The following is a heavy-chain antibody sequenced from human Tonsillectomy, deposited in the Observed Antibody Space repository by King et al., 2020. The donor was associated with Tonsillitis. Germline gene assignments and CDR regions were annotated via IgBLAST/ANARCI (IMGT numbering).Heavy chain of an antibody. D-gene: IGHD2-21*01. CDR1: GYSFTRYW. CDR3: AGPGLGGAPPWAFDV. CDR2: IYPGDSDT. J-gene: IGHJ3*01. V-gene: IGHV5-51*01. Sequence: VQLVESGAEVKKPGESLKISCKGSGYSFTRYWIGWVRQMPGKGLEWMGIIYPGDSDTRYSPSFQGQVTISADESISTAYLQWSSLTASDTAVYYCAGPGLGGAPPWAFDVWGQGTMVTVSS.